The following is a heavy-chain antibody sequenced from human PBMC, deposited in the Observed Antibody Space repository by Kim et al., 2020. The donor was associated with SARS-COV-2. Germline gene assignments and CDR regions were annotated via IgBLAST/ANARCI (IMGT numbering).Heavy chain of an antibody. D-gene: IGHD2-15*01. CDR2: FDPEDGET. Sequence: ASVKVSCKVSGYTLTELSMHWVRQAPGKGLEWMGGFDPEDGETIYAQNFQGRVTMTEDTSTDTAYMELSSLRFEDTAVYYCATISSCSGGSCYSIGWFDPWGQGTLVTVSS. CDR1: GYTLTELS. V-gene: IGHV1-24*01. J-gene: IGHJ5*02. CDR3: ATISSCSGGSCYSIGWFDP.